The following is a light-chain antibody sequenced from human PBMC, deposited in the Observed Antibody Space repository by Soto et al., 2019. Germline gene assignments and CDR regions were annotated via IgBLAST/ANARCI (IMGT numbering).Light chain of an antibody. Sequence: ELMMTQSPATLSVSPGERATLSCRASQSISGNLAGYQQKPGQAPRLLIYAASIRASGIPARFSGTGFGREFTLSISSLQSEDSAVYYCQQYNSWTLISFGQGTRLEIK. J-gene: IGKJ5*01. V-gene: IGKV3-15*01. CDR1: QSISGN. CDR2: AAS. CDR3: QQYNSWTLIS.